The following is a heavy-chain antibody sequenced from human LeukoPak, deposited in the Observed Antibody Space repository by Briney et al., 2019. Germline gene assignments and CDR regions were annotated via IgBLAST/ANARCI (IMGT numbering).Heavy chain of an antibody. CDR1: GYTFTNYH. J-gene: IGHJ4*02. CDR2: ISTYNGNT. D-gene: IGHD2-2*01. CDR3: ATPRPLSN. V-gene: IGHV1-18*01. Sequence: VASVKVSCKASGYTFTNYHISWVRQAPGQGLEWMGWISTYNGNTNYAQKLQGRVTMTTDTSTSTAYMELRSLRSDDTAVYYCATPRPLSNWGQGTLVTVSS.